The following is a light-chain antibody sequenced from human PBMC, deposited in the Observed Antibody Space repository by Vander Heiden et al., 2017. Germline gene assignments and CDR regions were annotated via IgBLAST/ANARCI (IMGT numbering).Light chain of an antibody. CDR3: HEEDTHRHS. CDR1: QDISNY. CDR2: DAS. V-gene: IGKV1-33*01. J-gene: IGKJ4*01. Sequence: DLQMTQSPSSLSASVGDRVTITCQASQDISNYLNRYQQKPGKAPKLLSYDASNFETGVPSRFSGTGSGTDFTFSISSPQPEDIATYYCHEEDTHRHSFGARTKVEIK.